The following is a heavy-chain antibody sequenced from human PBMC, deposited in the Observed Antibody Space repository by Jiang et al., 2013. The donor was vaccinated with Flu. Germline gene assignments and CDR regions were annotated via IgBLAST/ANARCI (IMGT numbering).Heavy chain of an antibody. Sequence: ISWNSGNIGYADSVKGRFTISRDNVENSLYLQMNSLRVEDTALYYCAKDISDGAVKRGYSGNDGYYGMDVWGQGTTVTVSS. CDR3: AKDISDGAVKRGYSGNDGYYGMDV. CDR2: ISWNSGNI. J-gene: IGHJ6*02. V-gene: IGHV3-9*01. D-gene: IGHD5-12*01.